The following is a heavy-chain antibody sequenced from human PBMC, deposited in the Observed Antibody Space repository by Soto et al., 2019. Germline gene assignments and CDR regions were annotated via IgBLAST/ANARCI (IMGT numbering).Heavy chain of an antibody. V-gene: IGHV4-59*08. J-gene: IGHJ4*02. Sequence: SETLSLTCTVSGGSISNYYWSWFRQPPGKGLEWIGYIYYSGSTNYSPSFKSRVTISEDTSKNQISLKLSSVTAADTAVYYCARRGGYGLDFDFWGPGTLVTVSS. D-gene: IGHD3-10*01. CDR3: ARRGGYGLDFDF. CDR2: IYYSGST. CDR1: GGSISNYY.